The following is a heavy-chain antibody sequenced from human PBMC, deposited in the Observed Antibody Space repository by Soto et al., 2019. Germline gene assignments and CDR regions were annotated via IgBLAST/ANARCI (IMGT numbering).Heavy chain of an antibody. CDR3: ARGGETYYDFWSGFSPIDY. CDR1: GGSISSYY. CDR2: IYYSGST. D-gene: IGHD3-3*01. J-gene: IGHJ4*02. V-gene: IGHV4-59*01. Sequence: SETLSLTCTVSGGSISSYYWSWIRQPPGKGLEWIGYIYYSGSTNYNPSLKSRVTISVDTSKNQFSLKLTSVTAADTAVYFCARGGETYYDFWSGFSPIDYWGQGALVTFSS.